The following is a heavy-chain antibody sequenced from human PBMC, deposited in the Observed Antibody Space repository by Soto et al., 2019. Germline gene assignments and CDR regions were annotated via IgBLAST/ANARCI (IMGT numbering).Heavy chain of an antibody. CDR1: GASISSGNYH. CDR3: ARGYQVPPSPYFDSGRCPLDP. V-gene: IGHV4-31*03. D-gene: IGHD3-22*01. Sequence: SETLSLTCTVSGASISSGNYHWTWIRQHPGKGLEWIGCIYYSGSNYYNPSLQSRLSLSVDTSKNQFSLRLSSVTAADTAVYFCARGYQVPPSPYFDSGRCPLDPWGRGTLVTVS. CDR2: IYYSGSN. J-gene: IGHJ5*02.